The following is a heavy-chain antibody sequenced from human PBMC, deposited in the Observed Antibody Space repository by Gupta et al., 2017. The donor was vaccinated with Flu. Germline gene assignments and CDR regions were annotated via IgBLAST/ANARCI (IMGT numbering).Heavy chain of an antibody. CDR2: IYYSGST. D-gene: IGHD3-3*01. CDR3: ARHLYVGIGSVDY. J-gene: IGHJ4*02. Sequence: QLQLQESGPGLVKPSETLSLTCTVSGGSISSSSYYWGWIRQPPGKGLEWIGSIYYSGSTYYNPSLKSRVTISVDTSKNQFSLKLSSVTAADTAVYYCARHLYVGIGSVDYWGQGTLVTVSS. CDR1: GGSISSSSYY. V-gene: IGHV4-39*01.